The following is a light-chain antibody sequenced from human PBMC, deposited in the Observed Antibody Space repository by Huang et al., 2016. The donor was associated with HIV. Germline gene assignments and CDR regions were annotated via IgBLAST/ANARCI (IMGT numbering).Light chain of an antibody. CDR1: QSVSSRD. CDR2: GAS. J-gene: IGKJ3*01. Sequence: EIVLTQSPGTLSLSPGERATLSCRASQSVSSRDLAWYQQKPGQAPRLLIYGASYRATGSPYRFSGSWSGTDFTLTISRLEPEDLAVYYCQQYGTSRIFTFGPGTRVDIK. V-gene: IGKV3-20*01. CDR3: QQYGTSRIFT.